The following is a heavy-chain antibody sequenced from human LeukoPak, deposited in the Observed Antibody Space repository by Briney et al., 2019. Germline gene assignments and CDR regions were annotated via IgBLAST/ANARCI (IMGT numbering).Heavy chain of an antibody. V-gene: IGHV4-34*01. J-gene: IGHJ4*02. CDR1: GGSFSGYY. Sequence: SETLSLTCAVYGGSFSGYYWSWIRQPPGKGLEWIGEINHSGSTNYNPSLKSRVTISVDTSKNQFSLKLSSVTAADTAVYYCARAGDIVVVPAAIKDGYFHYWGQGTLVTLSS. D-gene: IGHD2-2*01. CDR2: INHSGST. CDR3: ARAGDIVVVPAAIKDGYFHY.